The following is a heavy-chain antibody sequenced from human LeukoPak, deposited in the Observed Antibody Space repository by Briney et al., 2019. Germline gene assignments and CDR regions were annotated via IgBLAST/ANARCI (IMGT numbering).Heavy chain of an antibody. Sequence: GSSVKVSCKASGGTFSSYAISWVRQAPGQGLEWMGGIIPIFGTANYAQKFQGRVTITTDESTSTAYMELSSLGSEDTAVYYCARVSDYGDYLPFWGQGTLVTVSS. J-gene: IGHJ4*02. CDR3: ARVSDYGDYLPF. V-gene: IGHV1-69*05. CDR2: IIPIFGTA. D-gene: IGHD4-17*01. CDR1: GGTFSSYA.